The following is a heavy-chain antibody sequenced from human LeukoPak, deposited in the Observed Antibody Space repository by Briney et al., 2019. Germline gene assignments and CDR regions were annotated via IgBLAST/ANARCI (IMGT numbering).Heavy chain of an antibody. D-gene: IGHD6-6*01. Sequence: ASVTVSCTASGYTFTGYYMHWVRQAPGQGLEWMGWINPNSGDTNYAQNFQGRLTMTRDTDISTAYMELSRPRSDDTAVYYCGRRSIAALRFDYWGHGTLGTVSS. CDR2: INPNSGDT. CDR3: GRRSIAALRFDY. J-gene: IGHJ4*01. CDR1: GYTFTGYY. V-gene: IGHV1-2*02.